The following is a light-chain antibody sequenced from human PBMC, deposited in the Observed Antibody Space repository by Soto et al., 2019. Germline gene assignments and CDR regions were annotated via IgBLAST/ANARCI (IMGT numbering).Light chain of an antibody. Sequence: EIVLTQSPGTLSLSPGERATLSCRASQSVSNNYLAWYQQKPGQAPGLLIYGASNRATGIPDRFSGSGSGTDFTLTISRLAPEDFAVYYCQQYGSSGTFGQGTKVDI. CDR3: QQYGSSGT. CDR1: QSVSNNY. V-gene: IGKV3-20*01. J-gene: IGKJ1*01. CDR2: GAS.